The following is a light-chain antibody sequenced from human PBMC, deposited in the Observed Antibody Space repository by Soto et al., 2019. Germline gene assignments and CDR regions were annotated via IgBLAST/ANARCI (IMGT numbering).Light chain of an antibody. CDR3: QQYKSYLRT. CDR2: AAS. Sequence: DIQMTQSPSTLSASVGDRVTITCRASQTISSWLAWYQQKPGKAPKRLIYAASTLESGVSSRFSGRGSGTEFTLTINSLQPEDFATYYCQQYKSYLRTFCQGNKVEIK. V-gene: IGKV1-5*01. CDR1: QTISSW. J-gene: IGKJ1*01.